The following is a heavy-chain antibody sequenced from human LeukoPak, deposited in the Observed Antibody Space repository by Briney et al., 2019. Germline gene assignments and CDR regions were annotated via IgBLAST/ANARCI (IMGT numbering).Heavy chain of an antibody. D-gene: IGHD1-26*01. J-gene: IGHJ4*02. CDR3: ARDSGSSRDDYFDY. Sequence: SQTLSLTLAISGDSVSSNRTAWDWIRQSPSRGLEWLGRTYYRSKWYNEYVVSVKSRIIINPVTSKSQFSLQLNSVTPEDTAIYYCARDSGSSRDDYFDYYGRGNLVTVSS. V-gene: IGHV6-1*01. CDR1: GDSVSSNRTA. CDR2: TYYRSKWYN.